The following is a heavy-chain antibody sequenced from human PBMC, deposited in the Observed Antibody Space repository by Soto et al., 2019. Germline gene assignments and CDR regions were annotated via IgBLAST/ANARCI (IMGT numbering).Heavy chain of an antibody. Sequence: GXSVKVSCNASGYTFTSYGISRVRQAPGQGLEWMGWISAYNGSTNYAQKLQGRVTMTTDTSTSTAYMELRSLRSDDTAVYYCARDSTYYYGSGSYPNGFDYWGQGTLVTVSS. J-gene: IGHJ4*02. CDR1: GYTFTSYG. CDR3: ARDSTYYYGSGSYPNGFDY. CDR2: ISAYNGST. D-gene: IGHD3-10*01. V-gene: IGHV1-18*04.